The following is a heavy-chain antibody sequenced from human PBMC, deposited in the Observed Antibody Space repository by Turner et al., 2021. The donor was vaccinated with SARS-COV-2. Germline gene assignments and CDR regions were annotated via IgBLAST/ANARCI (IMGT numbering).Heavy chain of an antibody. CDR1: GVPITSTNFF. V-gene: IGHV4-39*01. J-gene: IGHJ4*02. D-gene: IGHD3-22*01. CDR3: ARLYHHDTSGVDF. CDR2: FSYLGST. Sequence: QVPLQESGPGLVKPSETLSLSCTVSGVPITSTNFFWGWLRQSPGKGLESMGTFSYLGSTFYNPSFKGRVTMSADPSKRQFFLRLTSVTAADTAVYYCARLYHHDTSGVDFWGQGTQVTVSS.